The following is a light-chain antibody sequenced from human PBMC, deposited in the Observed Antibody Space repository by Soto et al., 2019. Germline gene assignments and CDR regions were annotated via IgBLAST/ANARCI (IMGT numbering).Light chain of an antibody. CDR3: FSYSSSSALVV. CDR2: EVG. J-gene: IGLJ2*01. CDR1: SSDVGYYNS. V-gene: IGLV2-14*01. Sequence: QSVLTQPASVSGSPGQSITISCTGTSSDVGYYNSVSWYQQHPGKAPKLMIHEVGNRPSGVSNRFSGSKSGNTASLTISGLQAEDEADYYCFSYSSSSALVVFGGGTKLTVL.